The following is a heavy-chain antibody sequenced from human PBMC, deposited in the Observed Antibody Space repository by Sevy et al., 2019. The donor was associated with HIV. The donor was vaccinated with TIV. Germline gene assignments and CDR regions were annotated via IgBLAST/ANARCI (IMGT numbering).Heavy chain of an antibody. Sequence: GGSLRLSCAASVFTVSNTYKSWVRQAPGKGLEWVSVIYSSGGTSYADSVKGRFTISRDNSKNTLYFEMNSLRAEDTAVYYCVRGLLFSSSWSDHWGQGTLVTVSS. CDR1: VFTVSNTY. CDR3: VRGLLFSSSWSDH. J-gene: IGHJ4*02. D-gene: IGHD3-22*01. V-gene: IGHV3-53*01. CDR2: IYSSGGT.